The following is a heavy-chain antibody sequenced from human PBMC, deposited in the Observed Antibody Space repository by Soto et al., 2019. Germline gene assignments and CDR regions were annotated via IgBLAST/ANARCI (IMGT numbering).Heavy chain of an antibody. Sequence: PGGSRRLSCAVSGFPFNNAWMTWVRQAPGQGREGIGRITSRTYGATTEYAAPVKGRFSMSRDDAKNIAFLQMNSLKTEATAVYYCATEATTSNWDTGHFDHWGQGTLVTVSS. CDR3: ATEATTSNWDTGHFDH. D-gene: IGHD4-4*01. V-gene: IGHV3-15*01. CDR1: GFPFNNAW. J-gene: IGHJ4*02. CDR2: ITSRTYGATT.